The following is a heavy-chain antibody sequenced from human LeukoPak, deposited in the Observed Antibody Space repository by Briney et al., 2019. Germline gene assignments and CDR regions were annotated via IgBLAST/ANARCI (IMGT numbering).Heavy chain of an antibody. Sequence: PGGSLRLSCAASGFTFSSYAMSWVRQAPGKGLEWVSSVTGSNSYIYYADSVKGRFTISRDNAKNSLSLQMNSLRAEDTAVYYCAREGHCSTTSCALDAIEIWGQGTLVAVSS. CDR3: AREGHCSTTSCALDAIEI. CDR2: VTGSNSYI. CDR1: GFTFSSYA. V-gene: IGHV3-21*01. J-gene: IGHJ3*02. D-gene: IGHD2-2*01.